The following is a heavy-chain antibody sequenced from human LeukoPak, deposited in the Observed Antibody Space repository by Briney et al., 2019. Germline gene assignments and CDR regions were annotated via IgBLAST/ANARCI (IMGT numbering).Heavy chain of an antibody. Sequence: GASVKVSCKASGYTFTSYDINWVRQATGQGLEWMGRINPNSGGTNYAQKFQGRVTMTRDTSISTAYMELSRLRSDDTAVYYCARVEGSGSYDYWGQGTLVTVSS. CDR1: GYTFTSYD. V-gene: IGHV1-2*06. J-gene: IGHJ4*02. CDR3: ARVEGSGSYDY. CDR2: INPNSGGT. D-gene: IGHD1-26*01.